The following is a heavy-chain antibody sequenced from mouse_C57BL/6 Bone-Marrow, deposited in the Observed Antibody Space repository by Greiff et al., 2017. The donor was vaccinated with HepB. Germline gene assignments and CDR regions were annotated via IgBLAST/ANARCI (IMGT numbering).Heavy chain of an antibody. CDR1: GFNIKDDY. CDR2: IDPENGDT. CDR3: TTDYGSSPFAY. V-gene: IGHV14-4*01. Sequence: VQLQQSGAELVRPGASVKLSCTASGFNIKDDYMHWVKQRPEQGLEWIGWIDPENGDTEYASKFQGKATITADTSSNTAYLQLSSLTSEDTAVYYCTTDYGSSPFAYWGQVTLVTVSA. D-gene: IGHD1-1*01. J-gene: IGHJ3*01.